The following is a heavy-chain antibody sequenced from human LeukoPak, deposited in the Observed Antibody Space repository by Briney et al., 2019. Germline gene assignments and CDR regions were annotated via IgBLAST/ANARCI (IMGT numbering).Heavy chain of an antibody. D-gene: IGHD3-22*01. CDR3: ARVGEYYDSSGYYLDY. CDR2: ISPYNGNT. Sequence: ASVKVSCKASGYTFTSYGISWVRQAPGQGLEWMGGISPYNGNTNYAQKLQGRVTMTTDTSTSTAYMELRSPRSDDTAVYYCARVGEYYDSSGYYLDYWGQGTLVTVSS. J-gene: IGHJ4*02. V-gene: IGHV1-18*01. CDR1: GYTFTSYG.